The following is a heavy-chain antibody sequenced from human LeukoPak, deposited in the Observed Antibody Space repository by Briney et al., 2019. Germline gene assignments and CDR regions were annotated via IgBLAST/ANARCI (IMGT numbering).Heavy chain of an antibody. CDR2: MNPNSGGT. D-gene: IGHD5-24*01. J-gene: IGHJ3*01. CDR1: GYTFTVYY. Sequence: ASVKVSCKASGYTFTVYYIHWVRQAPGQGLEWMAWMNPNSGGTSYAQKFQGRVTMTRDTSISTAYMELSSLRSEDTAIYYCARIRDGYNDAYDLWGQGTVVTVPS. CDR3: ARIRDGYNDAYDL. V-gene: IGHV1-2*02.